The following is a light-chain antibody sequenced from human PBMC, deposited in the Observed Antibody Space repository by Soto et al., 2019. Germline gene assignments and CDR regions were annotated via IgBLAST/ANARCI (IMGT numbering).Light chain of an antibody. CDR1: QSVSSSY. Sequence: EIVLTQSPGTLSLSPGESATLSCRASQSVSSSYFAWYQQRPGQAPRLLIYGVSSRATGIPDRFSGSGSGTDFTLTISRLEPEDFAVYYCQQYGSSPLTFGGGTKVEIK. CDR3: QQYGSSPLT. V-gene: IGKV3-20*01. CDR2: GVS. J-gene: IGKJ4*01.